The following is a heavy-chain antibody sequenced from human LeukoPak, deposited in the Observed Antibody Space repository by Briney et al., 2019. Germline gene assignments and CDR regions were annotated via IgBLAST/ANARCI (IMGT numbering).Heavy chain of an antibody. CDR1: GYSFTSHY. CDR2: INPSGGST. D-gene: IGHD2-2*01. J-gene: IGHJ6*03. V-gene: IGHV1-46*01. Sequence: ASVKVSCKASGYSFTSHYMHWVRQAPGQGLEWMGIINPSGGSTSYAQKFQGRVTMTRDMSTSTDYMELSSLRSEDTAVYYCAREMGSTSCYLCYYYYMDVWGKGTTVTVSS. CDR3: AREMGSTSCYLCYYYYMDV.